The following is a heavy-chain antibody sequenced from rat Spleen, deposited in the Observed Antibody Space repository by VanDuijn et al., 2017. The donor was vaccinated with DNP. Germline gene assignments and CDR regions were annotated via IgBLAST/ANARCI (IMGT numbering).Heavy chain of an antibody. CDR1: GFSFSDHY. D-gene: IGHD1-6*01. J-gene: IGHJ4*01. V-gene: IGHV5-27*01. Sequence: EVQLVESGGGLVQPGGSLKLSCAASGFSFSDHYMAWIRQAPTKGLEWVASISPSGGSTYYRDSVKGRFTISRDNAKSTLYLQMDSLRSEDTATYYCTTSEAYTTDAWGQGTSVTVSS. CDR3: TTSEAYTTDA. CDR2: ISPSGGST.